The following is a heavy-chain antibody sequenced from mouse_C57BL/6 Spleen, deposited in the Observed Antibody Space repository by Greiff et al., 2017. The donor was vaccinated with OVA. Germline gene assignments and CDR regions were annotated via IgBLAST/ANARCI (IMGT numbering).Heavy chain of an antibody. CDR3: ARGDYDGFAY. D-gene: IGHD2-4*01. CDR2: INYDGSST. V-gene: IGHV5-16*01. CDR1: GFSFSDYY. J-gene: IGHJ3*01. Sequence: EVQLVESEGGLVQPGSSMKLSCTASGFSFSDYYMAWVRQVPEKGLEWVANINYDGSSTYYLDSFKSRFIISRDNAKNILYLQMSSLKSEDTATXYCARGDYDGFAYWGQGTLVTVSA.